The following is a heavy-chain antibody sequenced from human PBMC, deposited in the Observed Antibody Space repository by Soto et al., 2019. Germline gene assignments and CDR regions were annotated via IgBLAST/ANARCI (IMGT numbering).Heavy chain of an antibody. CDR1: GYTFTSYG. CDR2: ISAYNGNT. CDR3: ARVGDGRFGEGYYYYYYMDV. D-gene: IGHD3-10*01. V-gene: IGHV1-18*01. Sequence: VASVKVSCKASGYTFTSYGISWVRQAPGQGLEWMGWISAYNGNTNYAQKLQGRVTMTTDTSTSTAYMELRSLRSDDTAVYYCARVGDGRFGEGYYYYYYMDVWGKGTTVTVSS. J-gene: IGHJ6*03.